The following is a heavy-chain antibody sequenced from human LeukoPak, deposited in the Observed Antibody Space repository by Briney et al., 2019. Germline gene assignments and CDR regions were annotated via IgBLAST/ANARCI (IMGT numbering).Heavy chain of an antibody. D-gene: IGHD6-13*01. Sequence: WGSLRLSCAASGFTFSSYSMNWVRQAPGKGLEWVSSISSSSSYIYYADSVKGRFTISRDNAKNSLYLQMNSLRAEDTAVYYCARGFGYCSSWYAHWGQGTLVTVSS. CDR2: ISSSSSYI. CDR1: GFTFSSYS. J-gene: IGHJ4*02. V-gene: IGHV3-21*01. CDR3: ARGFGYCSSWYAH.